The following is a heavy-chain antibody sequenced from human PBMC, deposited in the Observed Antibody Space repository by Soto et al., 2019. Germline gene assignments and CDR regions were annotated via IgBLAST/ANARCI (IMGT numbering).Heavy chain of an antibody. D-gene: IGHD3-22*01. CDR3: ARRPPPGYYYDSSGYYGYFQH. CDR2: ISGTGGGT. V-gene: IGHV3-23*01. Sequence: PGGSLRLSCAASGFTFWTYAMSWVRQAPGKGLEWVSVISGTGGGTSYADSVKGRFTISRDNSKNTLYLQMNSLGVEDTAVYYCARRPPPGYYYDSSGYYGYFQHWGQGTPVTVSS. CDR1: GFTFWTYA. J-gene: IGHJ1*01.